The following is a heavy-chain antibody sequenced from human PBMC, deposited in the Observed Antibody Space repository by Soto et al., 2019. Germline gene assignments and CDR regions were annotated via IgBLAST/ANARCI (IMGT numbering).Heavy chain of an antibody. J-gene: IGHJ4*02. V-gene: IGHV4-34*01. D-gene: IGHD3-10*01. CDR1: GGSFSGYY. CDR2: INHSGST. CDR3: ARGPYYGSGSYYND. Sequence: SETLSLTCAVFGGSFSGYYWSWIRQPPGKGLEWIGEINHSGSTNYNPSLKSRVTISVDTSKNQFSLKLSSVTAADTAVYYCARGPYYGSGSYYNDWGQGTLVTVSS.